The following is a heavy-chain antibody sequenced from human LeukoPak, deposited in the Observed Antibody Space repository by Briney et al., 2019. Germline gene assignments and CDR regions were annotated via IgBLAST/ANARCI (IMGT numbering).Heavy chain of an antibody. CDR2: INWNGGST. Sequence: GGSLRLSCAASGFTFDDYGMSWVRQAPGKGLEWVSGINWNGGSTGYADSVKGRFTISRDNAKNSLYLQMNSLRAEDTALYHCARIYSSTSGGAFDIWGQGTMVTVSS. J-gene: IGHJ3*02. D-gene: IGHD6-13*01. CDR1: GFTFDDYG. V-gene: IGHV3-20*01. CDR3: ARIYSSTSGGAFDI.